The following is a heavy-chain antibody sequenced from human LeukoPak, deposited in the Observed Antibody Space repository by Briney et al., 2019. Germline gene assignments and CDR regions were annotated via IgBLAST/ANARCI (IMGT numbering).Heavy chain of an antibody. D-gene: IGHD3-22*01. V-gene: IGHV1-18*01. Sequence: ASVKVSCKASGYTFTSYGISWVRQAPGQGLEWMRWISAYNGNTNYAQKLQGRVTITTDTSTSTSYMELRSLRSDDTAVYYCARHYYYDSSGYYSSQYYFDYWGQGTLLTVSS. J-gene: IGHJ4*02. CDR2: ISAYNGNT. CDR1: GYTFTSYG. CDR3: ARHYYYDSSGYYSSQYYFDY.